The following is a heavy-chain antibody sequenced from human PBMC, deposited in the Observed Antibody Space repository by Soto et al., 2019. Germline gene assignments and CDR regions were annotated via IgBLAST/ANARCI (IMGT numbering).Heavy chain of an antibody. CDR1: GFTFSNCA. CDR3: AKDALQLVSAYNGLDV. Sequence: EVQLLESGGGLVQPGGSLRLSCAASGFTFSNCAMSWVRQAPGKGLEWVSSISGSGDSTYYADSVKGRFTISRDNSKNTLYLQMNSLRAEDTAVYYCAKDALQLVSAYNGLDVWGQGTTVTVSS. CDR2: ISGSGDST. V-gene: IGHV3-23*01. J-gene: IGHJ6*02. D-gene: IGHD5-18*01.